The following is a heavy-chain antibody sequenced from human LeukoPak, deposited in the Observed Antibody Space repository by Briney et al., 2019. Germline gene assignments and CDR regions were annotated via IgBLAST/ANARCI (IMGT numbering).Heavy chain of an antibody. Sequence: PSETLSLTCTVSGGSISSGDYYWNWIRQPPGKGLEWIGYIYRSGSTYYNPSLESRVTISVDTSKNQFSLKLSSVTAADTAVYYCARHAPVSQLWLNLVGYFDYWGQGTLVTVSS. V-gene: IGHV4-30-2*01. CDR2: IYRSGST. CDR3: ARHAPVSQLWLNLVGYFDY. J-gene: IGHJ4*02. CDR1: GGSISSGDYY. D-gene: IGHD5-18*01.